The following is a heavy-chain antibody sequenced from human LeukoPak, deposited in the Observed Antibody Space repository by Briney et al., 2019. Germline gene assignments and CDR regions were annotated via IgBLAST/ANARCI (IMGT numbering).Heavy chain of an antibody. CDR2: IYYSGST. J-gene: IGHJ5*02. Sequence: PSETLSLTCTVSGGSISSSSYYWGWIRQPPGKGLEWIGSIYYSGSTYYNPSLKSRVTISVDTSKNQFSLKLSSVTAADTAVYHCARRYSTGWGFDPWGQGTLVTVSS. V-gene: IGHV4-39*07. D-gene: IGHD6-19*01. CDR3: ARRYSTGWGFDP. CDR1: GGSISSSSYY.